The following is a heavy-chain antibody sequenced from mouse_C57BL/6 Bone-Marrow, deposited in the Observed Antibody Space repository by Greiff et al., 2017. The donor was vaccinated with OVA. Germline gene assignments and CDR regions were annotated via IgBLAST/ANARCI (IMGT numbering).Heavy chain of an antibody. V-gene: IGHV5-16*01. Sequence: EVKVVESEGGLVQPGSSMKLSCTASGFTFSDYYMAWVRQVPEKGLEWVANINYDGSSTYYLDSLKSRFLISRDNAKNILYLQMSSLKSEDTATYYCAREAYYYGYAMDYWGQGTSVTVSS. D-gene: IGHD1-1*01. CDR1: GFTFSDYY. CDR2: INYDGSST. CDR3: AREAYYYGYAMDY. J-gene: IGHJ4*01.